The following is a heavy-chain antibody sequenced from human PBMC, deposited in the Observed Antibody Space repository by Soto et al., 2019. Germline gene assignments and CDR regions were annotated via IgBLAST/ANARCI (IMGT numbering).Heavy chain of an antibody. D-gene: IGHD3-3*01. Sequence: ASVKVSCKASGGTFSNYAITWVRQAPGKGLEWMGGFDPEDGETIYAQKFQGRVTMTEDTSTDTAYMELSSLRSEDTAVYYCATDHLSITIFGVEHKGWYFDLWGRGTLVTVSS. J-gene: IGHJ2*01. CDR1: GGTFSNYA. V-gene: IGHV1-24*01. CDR3: ATDHLSITIFGVEHKGWYFDL. CDR2: FDPEDGET.